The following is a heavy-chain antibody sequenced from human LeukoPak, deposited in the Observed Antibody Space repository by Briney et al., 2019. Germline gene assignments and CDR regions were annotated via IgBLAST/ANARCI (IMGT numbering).Heavy chain of an antibody. Sequence: SGGSLRLSCAVSGFPFSNSWMYWVRQAPGKGLEWVANIKQDGSEKYYVDSVKGRFTISRDNAKNSLYLQMNSLRAEDTALYYCASGRQLGYWGQGTLVTVSS. CDR1: GFPFSNSW. V-gene: IGHV3-7*01. D-gene: IGHD3-16*01. CDR3: ASGRQLGY. CDR2: IKQDGSEK. J-gene: IGHJ4*02.